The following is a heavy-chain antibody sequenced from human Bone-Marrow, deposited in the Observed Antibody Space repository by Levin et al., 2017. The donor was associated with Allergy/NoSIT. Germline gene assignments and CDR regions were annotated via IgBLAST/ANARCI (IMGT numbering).Heavy chain of an antibody. V-gene: IGHV3-23*01. CDR1: GFAFSSYA. CDR3: TKDRRFTVTADFDN. CDR2: ITGSAATT. D-gene: IGHD2-21*02. Sequence: PGGSLRLSCAASGFAFSSYAMTWVRQCPGKGLEWVASITGSAATTYYADSVKGRFTISKDNPKNALVLQMNNLRPEDTADYYCTKDRRFTVTADFDNWGHGTRVTVSS. J-gene: IGHJ4*01.